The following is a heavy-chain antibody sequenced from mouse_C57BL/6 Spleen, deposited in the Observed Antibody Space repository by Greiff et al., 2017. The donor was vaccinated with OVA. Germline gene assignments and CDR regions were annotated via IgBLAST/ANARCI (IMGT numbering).Heavy chain of an antibody. CDR3: AKYYCSSLYAMDY. CDR1: GYTFTSYW. V-gene: IGHV1-64*01. D-gene: IGHD1-1*01. J-gene: IGHJ4*01. CDR2: IHPNSGST. Sequence: QVQLKQPGAELVKPGASVTLSCQASGYTFTSYWMPWVKQRPGHGLEWIGLIHPNSGSTNYTEKFKSKATLTVDKSSSTAYMQLSSLTSADSAVYYCAKYYCSSLYAMDYWGQGTSVTVSS.